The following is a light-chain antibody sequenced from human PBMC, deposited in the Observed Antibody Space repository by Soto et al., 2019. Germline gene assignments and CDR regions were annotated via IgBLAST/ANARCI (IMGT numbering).Light chain of an antibody. Sequence: QPVLAQSPSASASLGASVKLTCTLSSGHDSYAIAWHQQQPEKGPRYLMKVNSDGSHIKGDGIPDRFSGSSSGTDRYLTIASLQSADEADYYCQTWATDIRPFGAGTKVTVL. CDR2: VNSDGSH. J-gene: IGLJ1*01. V-gene: IGLV4-69*01. CDR3: QTWATDIRP. CDR1: SGHDSYA.